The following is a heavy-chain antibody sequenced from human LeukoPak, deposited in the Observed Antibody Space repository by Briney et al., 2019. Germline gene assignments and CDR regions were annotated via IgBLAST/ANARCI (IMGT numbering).Heavy chain of an antibody. D-gene: IGHD2-2*01. CDR2: INPNSGGT. Sequence: ASVTVSCKVSGYTLTELSMHWVRQAPGQGLEWMGRINPNSGGTNYAQKFQGRVTMTRDTSISTAYMELSRLRSDDTAVYYCASLHIVVVPAATNDAFDIWGQGTMVTVSS. CDR1: GYTLTELS. CDR3: ASLHIVVVPAATNDAFDI. J-gene: IGHJ3*02. V-gene: IGHV1-2*06.